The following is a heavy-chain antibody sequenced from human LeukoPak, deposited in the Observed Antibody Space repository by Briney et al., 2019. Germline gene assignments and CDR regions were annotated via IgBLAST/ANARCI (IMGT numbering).Heavy chain of an antibody. CDR2: IYVSGTT. Sequence: GGSLRLSCAASGFTVRDSYMSWVRQAPGKRLEWVSFIYVSGTTFYAASVKGRFTISRDNSKNTVYIQMNSLRAEDTALYYCGRHAYGGSPPVYWGQGTLVTVSS. CDR3: GRHAYGGSPPVY. J-gene: IGHJ4*02. D-gene: IGHD4-23*01. V-gene: IGHV3-53*01. CDR1: GFTVRDSY.